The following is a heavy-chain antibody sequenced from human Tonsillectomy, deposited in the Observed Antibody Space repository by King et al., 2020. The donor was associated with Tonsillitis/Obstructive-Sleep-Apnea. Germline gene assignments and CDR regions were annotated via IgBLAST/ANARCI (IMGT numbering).Heavy chain of an antibody. V-gene: IGHV5-51*04. CDR3: ARLTRSSGWFDP. CDR2: IYPDDSDT. Sequence: VQLVESGEEVKKPGECLKISCKGSGYSFTNDWIGWVRQMPGKGLEWMGIIYPDDSDTRYSPSFQGQVTISADKPISTAYLQWSSLKASDTAMYYCARLTRSSGWFDPWGQGTLVTVSS. J-gene: IGHJ5*02. D-gene: IGHD6-6*01. CDR1: GYSFTNDW.